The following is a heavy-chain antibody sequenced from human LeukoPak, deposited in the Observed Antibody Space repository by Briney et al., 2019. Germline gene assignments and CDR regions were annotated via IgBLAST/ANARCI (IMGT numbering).Heavy chain of an antibody. D-gene: IGHD3-9*01. CDR1: GFTFGDYA. Sequence: GRPLRLSCTASGFTFGDYAMSWVRQAPGKGLEWVGFIRSKAYGGTTEYAASVKGRFTISRDDSKSIAYLQMNSLKTEDTAVYYCTRPSRYYDILTGFGRIDYWGQGTLVTVSS. CDR3: TRPSRYYDILTGFGRIDY. V-gene: IGHV3-49*04. CDR2: IRSKAYGGTT. J-gene: IGHJ4*02.